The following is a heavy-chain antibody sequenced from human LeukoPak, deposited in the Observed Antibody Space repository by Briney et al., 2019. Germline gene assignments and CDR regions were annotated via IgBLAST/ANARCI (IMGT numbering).Heavy chain of an antibody. D-gene: IGHD3-22*01. CDR1: GFTFSSYW. J-gene: IGHJ4*02. CDR3: ARGPYYYDSSGYYSPEYYFDY. CDR2: IKQDGSEK. V-gene: IGHV3-7*01. Sequence: GGSLRLSCAASGFTFSSYWMSWVRQAPGKGLEWVANIKQDGSEKYYVDSVKGRFTISRDNAKNSLYLQMNSLRAEDTAVYYCARGPYYYDSSGYYSPEYYFDYWGQGTLVTVSS.